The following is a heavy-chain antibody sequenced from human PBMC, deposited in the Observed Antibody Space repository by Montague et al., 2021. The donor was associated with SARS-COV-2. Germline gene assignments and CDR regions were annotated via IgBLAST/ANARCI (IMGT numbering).Heavy chain of an antibody. CDR2: ISSDGRTT. V-gene: IGHV3-74*01. J-gene: IGHJ4*02. CDR1: GFTFSNYW. CDR3: AREVVNEGDY. D-gene: IGHD1-1*01. Sequence: SLRLSCAASGFTFSNYWMHWVRQAPGEGLVWVSLISSDGRTTSYVDSVKGRFTISRDNARNTLYLQMPSLRADDTAVYYCAREVVNEGDYWGQGTLVTVSS.